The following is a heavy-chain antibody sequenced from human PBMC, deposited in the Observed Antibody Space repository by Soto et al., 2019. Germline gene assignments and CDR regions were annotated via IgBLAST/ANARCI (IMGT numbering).Heavy chain of an antibody. D-gene: IGHD3-22*01. V-gene: IGHV4-31*03. J-gene: IGHJ4*02. CDR2: IYYSGST. CDR1: GGSISSGGYY. Sequence: SETLSLTCTVSGGSISSGGYYWSWIRQHPGKGLEWIGYIYYSGSTYYNPSLESRVTISVDTSKNQFSLKLSSVTAADTAVYYCAGGYDSSGYYYGVVVYWGQGTLVTVAS. CDR3: AGGYDSSGYYYGVVVY.